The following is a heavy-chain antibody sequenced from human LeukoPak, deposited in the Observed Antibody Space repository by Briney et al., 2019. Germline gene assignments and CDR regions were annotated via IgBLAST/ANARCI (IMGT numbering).Heavy chain of an antibody. D-gene: IGHD2-21*02. CDR3: ARQALTAVDY. J-gene: IGHJ4*02. V-gene: IGHV3-21*01. CDR1: GFTFSSYS. Sequence: GGSLSLSCAASGFTFSSYSMNWVRPAQGKGREWVSSISSSSSNIYYADTVKGRFTISRDKAKNTLYLQLSSLRAEDTAVYYCARQALTAVDYWGQGTLVTVSS. CDR2: ISSSSSNI.